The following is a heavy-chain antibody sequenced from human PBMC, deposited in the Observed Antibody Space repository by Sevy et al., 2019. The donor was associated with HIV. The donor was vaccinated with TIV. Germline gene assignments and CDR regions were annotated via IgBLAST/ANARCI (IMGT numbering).Heavy chain of an antibody. CDR1: GFIVTSHY. CDR3: ARVPRYDEPYYFDY. D-gene: IGHD3-3*01. CDR2: IYTGGGT. V-gene: IGHV3-53*01. Sequence: GGSLRLSCAASGFIVTSHYMAWVRQAPGKGLEWVSSIYTGGGTYYADSVKGRFTISRDNSKNTLYLQMNSLSAEDTAFYYCARVPRYDEPYYFDYWGQGALFTVSS. J-gene: IGHJ4*02.